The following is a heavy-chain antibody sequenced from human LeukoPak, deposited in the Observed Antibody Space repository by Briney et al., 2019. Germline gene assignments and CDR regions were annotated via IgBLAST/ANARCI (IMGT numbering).Heavy chain of an antibody. J-gene: IGHJ6*02. D-gene: IGHD6-13*01. CDR1: GFTFSSYW. V-gene: IGHV3-7*04. CDR3: ARGGADSSSWYGGFYYYYGMDV. CDR2: IKQDGSEK. Sequence: GGSLRLSCAASGFTFSSYWMSWVRQAPGKGLEWVANIKQDGSEKYYVDSVKGRFTISRDNAKNSLYLQMNSLRAEDTAVYYCARGGADSSSWYGGFYYYYGMDVWGQGTTVTVSS.